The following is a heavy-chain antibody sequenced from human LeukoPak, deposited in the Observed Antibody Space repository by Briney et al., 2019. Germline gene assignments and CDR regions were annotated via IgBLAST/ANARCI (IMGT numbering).Heavy chain of an antibody. Sequence: SETLSLTCTVSGGSISSYYWSWIRQPAGKGLEWIGYIYYSGSTNYNPSLKSRVTISVDTSKNQFSLKLSSVTAADTAVYYCARARWLNWFDPWGQGTLVTVSS. J-gene: IGHJ5*02. V-gene: IGHV4-59*01. CDR3: ARARWLNWFDP. D-gene: IGHD5-12*01. CDR2: IYYSGST. CDR1: GGSISSYY.